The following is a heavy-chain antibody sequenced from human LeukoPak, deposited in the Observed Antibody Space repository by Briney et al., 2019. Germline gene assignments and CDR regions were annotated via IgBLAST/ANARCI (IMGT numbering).Heavy chain of an antibody. D-gene: IGHD1-26*01. J-gene: IGHJ4*02. CDR1: GGSISSGGYS. CDR3: ARAVGATIDY. V-gene: IGHV4-30-2*01. CDR2: IYHSGST. Sequence: SETLSLTCAVSGGSISSGGYSWSWLRQPPGKGLEWIGYIYHSGSTYYNPSLKSRVTISVDRSKNQFSLKLSSVTAADTAVYYCARAVGATIDYWGQGTLVTVSS.